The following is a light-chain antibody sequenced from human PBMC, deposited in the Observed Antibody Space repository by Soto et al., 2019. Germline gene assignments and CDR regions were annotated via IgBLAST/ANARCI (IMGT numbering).Light chain of an antibody. V-gene: IGKV1-9*01. CDR3: QQLKSYPIT. CDR2: AAS. Sequence: DIQLTQSPSFLSASVRDRVTITCRASQGISTYLAWYQQKPGKAPKLLIYAASTLQSGVPSRFSGSASGTEFTLTISSLQPEDFATYYCQQLKSYPITFGQGTRLEI. J-gene: IGKJ5*01. CDR1: QGISTY.